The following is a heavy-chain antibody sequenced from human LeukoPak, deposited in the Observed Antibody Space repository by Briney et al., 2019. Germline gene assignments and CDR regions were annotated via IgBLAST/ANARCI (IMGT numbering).Heavy chain of an antibody. CDR3: ARESTHDDYSNPLDW. V-gene: IGHV4-61*02. D-gene: IGHD4-11*01. J-gene: IGHJ4*02. CDR1: GGSISSGSYY. Sequence: PSETLSLTCTVSGGSISSGSYYWSWIRQPAGKGLEWIGRIYTSGSTNYNPSLKSRVTISVDTSKNQFSLKLSSVTAADTAVYYCARESTHDDYSNPLDWWGQGTLVTVSS. CDR2: IYTSGST.